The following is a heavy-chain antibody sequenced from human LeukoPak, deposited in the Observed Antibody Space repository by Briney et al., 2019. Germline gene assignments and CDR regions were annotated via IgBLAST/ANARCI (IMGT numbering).Heavy chain of an antibody. CDR1: GFTFSSYW. CDR3: ARGYRIVDLFCALL. D-gene: IGHD1-26*01. J-gene: IGHJ3*01. V-gene: IGHV3-7*01. CDR2: IKQDGSEI. Sequence: GGSLRLSCAASGFTFSSYWMSWVRQALGKGLEWVANIKQDGSEIYYVDSVKGRFTISRDNAKNSLYLQMNSLRAEDAAVYYCARGYRIVDLFCALLWGQGTTVTVSS.